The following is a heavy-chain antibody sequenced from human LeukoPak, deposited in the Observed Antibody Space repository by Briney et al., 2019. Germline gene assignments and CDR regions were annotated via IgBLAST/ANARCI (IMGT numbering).Heavy chain of an antibody. CDR1: GFTFSSYD. J-gene: IGHJ4*02. D-gene: IGHD1-26*01. CDR2: IGTAGDT. Sequence: GGSLRLSCAASGFTFSSYDMHWVRQATGKGLEWVSAIGTAGDTYHPGSVKGRFTISRENAKNSLYLQMNSLRAGDTAVYYCARVGRSGSPFDYWGQGTLVTVSS. V-gene: IGHV3-13*01. CDR3: ARVGRSGSPFDY.